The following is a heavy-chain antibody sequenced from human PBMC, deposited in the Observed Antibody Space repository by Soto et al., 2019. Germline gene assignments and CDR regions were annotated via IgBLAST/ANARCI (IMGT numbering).Heavy chain of an antibody. J-gene: IGHJ4*02. D-gene: IGHD3-22*01. CDR1: GYSISLGYY. CDR2: IYNGGIP. V-gene: IGHV4-59*10. Sequence: ASETLSLTCAVSGYSISLGYYWSWIRQPAGKGLEWIGRIYNGGIPLIHPSLESRVALSLDTSKNQFSLTLSSVTAADTAIYYCASQDYDKSVYYFDYWGRGTLVTVSS. CDR3: ASQDYDKSVYYFDY.